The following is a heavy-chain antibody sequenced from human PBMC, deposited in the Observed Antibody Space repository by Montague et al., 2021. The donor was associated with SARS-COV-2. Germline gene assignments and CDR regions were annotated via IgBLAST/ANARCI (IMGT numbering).Heavy chain of an antibody. CDR2: IFKNGDI. CDR1: GGSITNDD. D-gene: IGHD3-16*01. V-gene: IGHV4-59*08. J-gene: IGHJ6*02. Sequence: SETRSLTCIVSGGSITNDDWSWIRQPPGKGLEWIVNIFKNGDIDYNPSLRSRVIISVDTSKSQFSLKVTSVTAADTAAYYCARYYERSLDVWGQGTTVTVSS. CDR3: ARYYERSLDV.